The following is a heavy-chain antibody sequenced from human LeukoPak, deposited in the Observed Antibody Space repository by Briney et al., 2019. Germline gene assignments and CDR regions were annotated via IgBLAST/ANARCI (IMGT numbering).Heavy chain of an antibody. CDR2: INHSGSA. D-gene: IGHD3-9*01. J-gene: IGHJ3*02. CDR1: GGSFSGYN. Sequence: SETLSLTCAVSGGSFSGYNWSWIRQPPGKGLEWIGEINHSGSATYNPSVKGRVTISGDTSKRQFSLTLTSVTAADTAVYYCARTLRYFDWYNAFDIWGQGTMVTVSS. V-gene: IGHV4-34*01. CDR3: ARTLRYFDWYNAFDI.